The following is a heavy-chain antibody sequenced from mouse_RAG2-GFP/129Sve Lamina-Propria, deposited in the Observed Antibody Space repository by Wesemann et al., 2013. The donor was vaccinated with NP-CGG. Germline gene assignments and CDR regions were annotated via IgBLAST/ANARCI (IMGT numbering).Heavy chain of an antibody. CDR2: IHPNSGST. D-gene: IGHD4-1*01. J-gene: IGHJ1*03. Sequence: QVQLQQSGAELMKPGASVKLSCKASGYTFTSYWMHWVKQRPGQGLEWIGMIHPNSGSTNYNEKFKGKATLTVDKSSSTAYMQLSSLTSEDSAVYYCARSGTGRVYWYFDVWGTGTTVTVSS. V-gene: IGHV1-64*01. CDR3: ARSGTGRVYWYFDV. CDR1: GYTFTSYW.